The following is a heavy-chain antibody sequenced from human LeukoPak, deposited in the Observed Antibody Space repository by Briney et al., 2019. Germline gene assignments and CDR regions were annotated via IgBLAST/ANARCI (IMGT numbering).Heavy chain of an antibody. CDR2: IYYSGST. J-gene: IGHJ4*02. Sequence: TSETLSLTCTVSGGSISSYYWSWIRQPPGEGLEWIGYIYYSGSTNYNPSLKSRVTISVDTSKNQFSLKLSSVTAADTAVYYCARLVGATTRALDYWGQGTLVTVSS. CDR1: GGSISSYY. D-gene: IGHD1-26*01. V-gene: IGHV4-59*08. CDR3: ARLVGATTRALDY.